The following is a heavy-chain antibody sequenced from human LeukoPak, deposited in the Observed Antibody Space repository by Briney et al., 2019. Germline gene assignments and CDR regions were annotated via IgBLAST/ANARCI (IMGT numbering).Heavy chain of an antibody. CDR2: INHSGST. CDR1: GYSISSGYY. J-gene: IGHJ5*02. D-gene: IGHD3-22*01. V-gene: IGHV4-38-2*02. Sequence: SETLSLTCTVSGYSISSGYYWSWIRQPPGEGLEWIGEINHSGSTNYNPSLKSRVTISVDTSKNQFSLKLSSVTAADTAVYYCARVSSYDSSGYYRGDNWFDPWGQGTLVTVSS. CDR3: ARVSSYDSSGYYRGDNWFDP.